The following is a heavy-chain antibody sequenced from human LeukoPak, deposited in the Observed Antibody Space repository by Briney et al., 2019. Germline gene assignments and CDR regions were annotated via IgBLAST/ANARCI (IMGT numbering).Heavy chain of an antibody. Sequence: GGSLRLSCAGTGFTLSNYWMSWVRQAPGKGLEWVSAIYSAGSTYYSDSVNDRFTISRDICKNTLYLQMDTLRAEDTAVYYCASDYDSPYYFEYWGQGTLVTVSS. CDR3: ASDYDSPYYFEY. J-gene: IGHJ4*02. CDR2: IYSAGST. CDR1: GFTLSNYW. D-gene: IGHD5-12*01. V-gene: IGHV3-66*01.